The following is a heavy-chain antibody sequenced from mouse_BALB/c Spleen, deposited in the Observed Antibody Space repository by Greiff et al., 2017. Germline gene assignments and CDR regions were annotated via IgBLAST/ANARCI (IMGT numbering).Heavy chain of an antibody. CDR3: ARSLLRPGAWFAY. V-gene: IGHV3-8*02. CDR2: ISYSGST. D-gene: IGHD1-2*01. CDR1: GDSITSGY. Sequence: VQLKQSGPSLVKPSQTLSLTCSVTGDSITSGYWNWIRKFPGNKLEYMGYISYSGSTYYNPSLKSRISITRDTSKNQYYLQLNSVTTEDTATYYCARSLLRPGAWFAYWGQGTLVTVSA. J-gene: IGHJ3*01.